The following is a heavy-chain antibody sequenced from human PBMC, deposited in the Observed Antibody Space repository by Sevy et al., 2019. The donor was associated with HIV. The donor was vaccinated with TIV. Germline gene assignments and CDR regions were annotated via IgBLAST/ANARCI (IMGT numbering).Heavy chain of an antibody. V-gene: IGHV4-39*01. D-gene: IGHD3-10*01. CDR2: IYYTGST. CDR3: ARPSSLYYYYAMDV. CDR1: GGSISSDSYY. Sequence: SETLSLTCIVSGGSISSDSYYWGWIRQPPGKGLEWIGSIYYTGSTYYNPSLKSRVAISSDTSKNQFSLRLSSVTAPDTALYFCARPSSLYYYYAMDVWGQGTTVTVSS. J-gene: IGHJ6*02.